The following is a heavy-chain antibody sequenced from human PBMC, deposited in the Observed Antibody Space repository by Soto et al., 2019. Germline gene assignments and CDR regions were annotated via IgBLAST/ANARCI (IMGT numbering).Heavy chain of an antibody. CDR2: INPNSGGT. D-gene: IGHD3-3*01. J-gene: IGHJ4*02. CDR3: ARGTGGGFSDYFDY. V-gene: IGHV1-2*04. CDR1: GYTFTGYY. Sequence: QVQLVQSGAEVKKPGASVKVSCKASGYTFTGYYMHWVRQAPGQGLEWMGWINPNSGGTNYAQKFQGWVTMTRDTXXSTAYMEVSRLRSDDTAVYYCARGTGGGFSDYFDYWGQGTLVTVSS.